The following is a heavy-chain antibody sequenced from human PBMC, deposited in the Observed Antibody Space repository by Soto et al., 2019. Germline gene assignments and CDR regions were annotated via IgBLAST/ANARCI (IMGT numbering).Heavy chain of an antibody. V-gene: IGHV3-21*01. Sequence: PVGSLRLSCISSGFTFRTYTMNWVRQAPGKGLEWVSGIRGFSPYTFYAESVKGRFTISRDNAENSLYLQMNSLRAEDTAVYYCARDRGYDAHDYYYNAMDVWGQGTTVTVSS. D-gene: IGHD2-15*01. J-gene: IGHJ6*02. CDR2: IRGFSPYT. CDR3: ARDRGYDAHDYYYNAMDV. CDR1: GFTFRTYT.